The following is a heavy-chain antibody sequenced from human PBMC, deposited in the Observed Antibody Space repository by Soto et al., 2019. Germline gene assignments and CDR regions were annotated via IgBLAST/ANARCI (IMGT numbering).Heavy chain of an antibody. CDR1: GGSISNYY. Sequence: SETLSLTCIVSGGSISNYYWSWIRQPPGKGLEWIGYIYYSGSTNYNPSLTSRVTISVDKSKNQFSLNLTSVTAADTAVYYCARDLWGYCGTDCYPLDVWGQGTTVTVS. J-gene: IGHJ6*02. V-gene: IGHV4-59*12. CDR3: ARDLWGYCGTDCYPLDV. CDR2: IYYSGST. D-gene: IGHD2-21*02.